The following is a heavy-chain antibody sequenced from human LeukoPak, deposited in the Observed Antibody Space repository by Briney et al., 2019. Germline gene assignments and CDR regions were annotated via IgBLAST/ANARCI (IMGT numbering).Heavy chain of an antibody. CDR1: GFSFSSRW. V-gene: IGHV3-7*03. J-gene: IGHJ4*02. CDR2: IKEDGSVR. CDR3: ATTLKWIGEFPFDY. D-gene: IGHD3-10*01. Sequence: PGGSLRLSCAASGFSFSSRWMSWVRQAPGEGLEWVANIKEDGSVRYYTDSVKGRFTISRDNSKNTLYLQMNSLRAEDTAVYYCATTLKWIGEFPFDYWGQGTLVTVSS.